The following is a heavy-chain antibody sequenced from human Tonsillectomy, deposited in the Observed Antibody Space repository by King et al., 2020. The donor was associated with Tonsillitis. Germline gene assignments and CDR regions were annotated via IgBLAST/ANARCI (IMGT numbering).Heavy chain of an antibody. CDR2: ISGSGGST. CDR3: AKGEGAMTVVEGGY. V-gene: IGHV3-23*04. CDR1: GFTFSSYG. J-gene: IGHJ4*02. D-gene: IGHD4-23*01. Sequence: VQLVESGGGLVQPGGSLRLSCAASGFTFSSYGMSWVRQAPGKGLQWGSSISGSGGSTYYADSVKGRFTISRDNSKNTLYLQMNSLRAEDTAVYYCAKGEGAMTVVEGGYWGQGTLVTVSS.